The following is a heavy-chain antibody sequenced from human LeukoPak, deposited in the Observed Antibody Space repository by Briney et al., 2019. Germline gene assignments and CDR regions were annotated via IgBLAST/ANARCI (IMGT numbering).Heavy chain of an antibody. CDR3: ARDERYSYGYGVGY. CDR2: IYHSGST. Sequence: SETLSLTCAVSGYSISSGHYWGWIRQPPGKGLEWIGSIYHSGSTYYNPSLKSRVTISVDTSKNQFSLKLSSVTAADTAVYYCARDERYSYGYGVGYWGQGTLVTASS. D-gene: IGHD5-18*01. V-gene: IGHV4-38-2*02. J-gene: IGHJ4*02. CDR1: GYSISSGHY.